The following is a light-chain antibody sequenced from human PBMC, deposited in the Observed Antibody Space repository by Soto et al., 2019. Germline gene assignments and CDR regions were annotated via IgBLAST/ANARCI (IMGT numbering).Light chain of an antibody. Sequence: EVGMPQSHATLSVSPGERATLSCRASQSVNSKLAWYQQKPGQAPKLLMYGASSRATGVPDRFSGSGSGTDFTLTISRLEPEDFAVYYCQQYGSSPRTFGQGTKV. CDR1: QSVNSK. CDR3: QQYGSSPRT. J-gene: IGKJ1*01. V-gene: IGKV3-20*01. CDR2: GAS.